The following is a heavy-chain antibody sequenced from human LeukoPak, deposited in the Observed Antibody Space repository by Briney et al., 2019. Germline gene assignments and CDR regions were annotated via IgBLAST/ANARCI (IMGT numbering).Heavy chain of an antibody. V-gene: IGHV1-8*01. D-gene: IGHD3-3*01. J-gene: IGHJ4*02. CDR1: GYTFTSYD. CDR2: MNPNSGNT. Sequence: ASVKVSCKASGYTFTSYDINWVRQATGQGLEWMGWMNPNSGNTGYAQKFQGGVTMTRNTSISTAYMELSSLRSEDTAVYYCARGTLKNLYDFWSGYYTYYFDYWGQGTLVTASS. CDR3: ARGTLKNLYDFWSGYYTYYFDY.